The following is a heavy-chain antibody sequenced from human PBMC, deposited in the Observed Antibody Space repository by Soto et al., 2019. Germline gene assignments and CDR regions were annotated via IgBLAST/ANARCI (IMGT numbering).Heavy chain of an antibody. Sequence: GESLKISCKGSGYSFTSYWIGWVRQMPGKGLEWMGIIYPGDSDTRYSPSFQGQVTISADKSISTAYLQRSSLKASDTAMYYCARNFSARFGRYDENGMDVWGQGTTVTVSS. CDR3: ARNFSARFGRYDENGMDV. V-gene: IGHV5-51*01. CDR1: GYSFTSYW. D-gene: IGHD5-12*01. CDR2: IYPGDSDT. J-gene: IGHJ6*02.